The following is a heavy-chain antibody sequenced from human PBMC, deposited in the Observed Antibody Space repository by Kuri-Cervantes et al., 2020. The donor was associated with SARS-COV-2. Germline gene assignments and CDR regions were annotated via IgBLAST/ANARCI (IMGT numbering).Heavy chain of an antibody. CDR1: GYSFTSYW. Sequence: KVSCKGSGYSFTSYWIGWVRQMPGKGLEWMGIIYPGDSDTRYSPSFQGQVTISADKSIGTAYLQWSSLKASDTAMYYCARQRVDTAMEFDYWGQGTLVTVSS. J-gene: IGHJ4*02. CDR3: ARQRVDTAMEFDY. CDR2: IYPGDSDT. D-gene: IGHD5-18*01. V-gene: IGHV5-51*01.